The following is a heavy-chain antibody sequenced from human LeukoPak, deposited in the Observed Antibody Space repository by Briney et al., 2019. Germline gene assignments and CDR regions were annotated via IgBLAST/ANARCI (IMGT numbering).Heavy chain of an antibody. CDR3: ARVPYYYGSGYYYFDY. CDR1: GGSISSSSYY. Sequence: RTSETLSLTCTVSGGSISSSSYYWGWIRQPPGKGLEWIGSIYYSGSTYYNPSLKSRVTISVDTSKNQFSLKLSSVTAADTAVYYCARVPYYYGSGYYYFDYWGQGTLVTVSS. V-gene: IGHV4-39*07. CDR2: IYYSGST. J-gene: IGHJ4*02. D-gene: IGHD3-10*01.